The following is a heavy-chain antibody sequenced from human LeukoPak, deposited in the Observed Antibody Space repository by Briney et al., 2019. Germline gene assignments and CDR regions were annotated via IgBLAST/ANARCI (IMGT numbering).Heavy chain of an antibody. CDR3: ARRKTRGGPIDS. CDR1: GDSIHSFY. V-gene: IGHV4-59*08. CDR2: IYYSGST. J-gene: IGHJ5*01. Sequence: PSETLSLTCTVSGDSIHSFYWSWVRQPPGKGLEWIGYIYYSGSTNYNPSLMSRITISVDTSKNQFSLRLSSVTAADTAIYYCARRKTRGGPIDSWGQGTLVTVSS. D-gene: IGHD3-16*01.